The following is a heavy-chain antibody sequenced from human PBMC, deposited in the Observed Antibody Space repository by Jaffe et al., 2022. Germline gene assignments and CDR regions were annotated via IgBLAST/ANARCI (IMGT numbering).Heavy chain of an antibody. J-gene: IGHJ4*02. V-gene: IGHV4-59*01. Sequence: QVQLQESGPGLVKPSETLSLTCTVSGGSISSYYWSWIRQPPGKGLEWIGYIYYSGSTNYNPSLKSRVTISVDTSKNQFSLKLSSVTAADTAVYYCARSQDVRGYFDYWGQGTLVTVSS. D-gene: IGHD3-16*01. CDR2: IYYSGST. CDR3: ARSQDVRGYFDY. CDR1: GGSISSYY.